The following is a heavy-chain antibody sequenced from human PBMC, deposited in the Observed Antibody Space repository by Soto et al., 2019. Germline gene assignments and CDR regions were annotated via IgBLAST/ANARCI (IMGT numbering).Heavy chain of an antibody. J-gene: IGHJ4*02. D-gene: IGHD2-15*01. V-gene: IGHV3-7*01. Sequence: EVQLVESGGGLVQPGGSLRLSCAASGFTFSSYWMSWVRQAPGKGLEWVANINQDGSEKYYVDSVKGRFTISRDNAKNSRYLQINSLRAEDTAVYYCARGGRSGDYWGQGTLVTVSS. CDR3: ARGGRSGDY. CDR2: INQDGSEK. CDR1: GFTFSSYW.